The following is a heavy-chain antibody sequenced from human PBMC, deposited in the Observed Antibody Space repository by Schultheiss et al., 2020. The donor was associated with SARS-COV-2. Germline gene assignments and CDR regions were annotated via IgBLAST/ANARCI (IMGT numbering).Heavy chain of an antibody. CDR1: GGSFSGYY. CDR2: INHSGST. J-gene: IGHJ5*02. CDR3: ARHAIGTAMVTFIQRYGEYNWFDP. V-gene: IGHV4-34*01. D-gene: IGHD5-18*01. Sequence: SETLSLTCAVYGGSFSGYYWSWIRQPPGKGLEWIGEINHSGSTNYNPSLKSRVTISVDTPKNQFSLKLSSVTAADTAVYYCARHAIGTAMVTFIQRYGEYNWFDPWGQGTLVTVSS.